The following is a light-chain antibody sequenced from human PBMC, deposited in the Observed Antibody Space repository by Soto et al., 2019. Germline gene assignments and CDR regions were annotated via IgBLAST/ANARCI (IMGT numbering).Light chain of an antibody. CDR2: FAS. Sequence: EIVMTQSPATLSVSPGERATLSCRASQSVSNNLAWYQQKPGQAPGLLIYFASTRATGIPARFSGSGSETEFTLTISRLQSEDFAVYYCQHYNKWPLTFGGGTKVETK. CDR3: QHYNKWPLT. CDR1: QSVSNN. J-gene: IGKJ4*01. V-gene: IGKV3-15*01.